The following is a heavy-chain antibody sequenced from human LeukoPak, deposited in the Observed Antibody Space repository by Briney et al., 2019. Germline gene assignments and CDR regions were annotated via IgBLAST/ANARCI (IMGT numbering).Heavy chain of an antibody. Sequence: SETLSLTCTVSGGSISSSSYYWGWIRQPPGKGLEWIGEINHSGSTNYNPSLKSRVTISVDTSKNQFSLKLSSVTAADTAVYYCARGIGSRVVVAATRGFDYWGQGTLVTVSS. CDR3: ARGIGSRVVVAATRGFDY. D-gene: IGHD2-15*01. CDR1: GGSISSSSYY. CDR2: INHSGST. V-gene: IGHV4-39*07. J-gene: IGHJ4*02.